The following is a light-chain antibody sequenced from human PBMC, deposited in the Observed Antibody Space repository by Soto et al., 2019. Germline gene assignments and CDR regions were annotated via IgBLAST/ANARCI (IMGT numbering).Light chain of an antibody. CDR3: SSYTSNTTRV. Sequence: QSALTQPASVSGSPGQAITISCTGTSSDVGGYNFVSWYQQYPGKAPKLMIFEISDRPSGVSNRFSSSKSGNTASLTISGLQAEDEADYYCSSYTSNTTRVFGGGTKVTVL. J-gene: IGLJ3*02. V-gene: IGLV2-14*01. CDR2: EIS. CDR1: SSDVGGYNF.